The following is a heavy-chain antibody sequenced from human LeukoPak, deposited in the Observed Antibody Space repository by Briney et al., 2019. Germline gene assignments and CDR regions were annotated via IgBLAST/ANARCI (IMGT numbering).Heavy chain of an antibody. D-gene: IGHD3-3*01. CDR1: GFTFSSYA. CDR2: ISYDGSNK. J-gene: IGHJ4*02. V-gene: IGHV3-30-3*01. CDR3: ARSYDFFGEPFDY. Sequence: GRSLRLSCAASGFTFSSYAMHWVRQAPGKGLEWVAVISYDGSNKYYADSVKGRFTISRDNSKNTLYPQMNSLRAEDTAVYYCARSYDFFGEPFDYWGQGTLVTVSS.